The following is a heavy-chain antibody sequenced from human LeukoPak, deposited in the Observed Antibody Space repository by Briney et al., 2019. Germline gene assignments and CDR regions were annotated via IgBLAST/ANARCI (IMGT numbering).Heavy chain of an antibody. V-gene: IGHV3-74*01. J-gene: IGHJ4*02. CDR1: GFTFSSYY. D-gene: IGHD6-6*01. CDR3: ARGLNIVGRLLDY. CDR2: INSDGSST. Sequence: PGGSLSLSCAASGFTFSSYYMHWVRQGPGKRLVWVSRINSDGSSTNYADSAKGRFTISRDNAKNTLYLQMNSLRAEDTAVYYCARGLNIVGRLLDYWGQGTLVTVSS.